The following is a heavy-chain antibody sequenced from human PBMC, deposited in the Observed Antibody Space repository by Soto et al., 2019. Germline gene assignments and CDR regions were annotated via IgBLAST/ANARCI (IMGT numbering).Heavy chain of an antibody. CDR2: IYHSGST. V-gene: IGHV4-4*02. CDR3: ASQAAAGYYYYGMDV. CDR1: GGSISSSNW. D-gene: IGHD6-13*01. J-gene: IGHJ6*02. Sequence: SETLSLTCAVSGGSISSSNWWSWVRQPPGKGLEWIGEIYHSGSTNYNPSLKSRVTISVDKSKNQFSLKLSSVTAADTAVYYCASQAAAGYYYYGMDVWGQGTTVTVSS.